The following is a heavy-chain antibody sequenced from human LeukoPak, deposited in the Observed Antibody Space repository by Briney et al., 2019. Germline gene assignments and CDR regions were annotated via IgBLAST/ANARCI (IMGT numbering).Heavy chain of an antibody. V-gene: IGHV1-18*01. D-gene: IGHD3-22*01. CDR1: GYTFTSYG. J-gene: IGHJ6*03. CDR2: ISAYNGNT. Sequence: ASVKVSCKASGYTFTSYGISWVRQAPGQGLEWMGWISAYNGNTNYAQKLQGRVTMTTDTSTGTAYMELRSLRSDDTAVYYCARGSQNYYDSSGYSYYYYYYYMDVWGKGTTVTVSS. CDR3: ARGSQNYYDSSGYSYYYYYYYMDV.